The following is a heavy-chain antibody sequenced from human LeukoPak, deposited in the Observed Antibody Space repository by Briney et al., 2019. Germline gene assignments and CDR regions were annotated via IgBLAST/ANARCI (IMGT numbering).Heavy chain of an antibody. CDR1: GFTFSSYA. V-gene: IGHV3-23*01. CDR2: ISDNGGST. Sequence: PGGSLTLSCAASGFTFSSYAMTWVRQAPGKGLEWVSTISDNGGSTYSADSVKGRFTISRDSSKNTLYLQMNSLRVEDTAVYYCAKGLEQPYLYYYYGMDVWGQGTTVTVSS. CDR3: AKGLEQPYLYYYYGMDV. D-gene: IGHD6-13*01. J-gene: IGHJ6*02.